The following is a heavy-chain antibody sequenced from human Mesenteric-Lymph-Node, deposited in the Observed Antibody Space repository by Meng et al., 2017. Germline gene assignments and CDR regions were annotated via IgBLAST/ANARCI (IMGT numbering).Heavy chain of an antibody. CDR1: GGSISSGDYY. CDR3: ARGPTTYFDY. D-gene: IGHD4-17*01. J-gene: IGHJ4*02. CDR2: IYYSGST. Sequence: QVQLQASGPGLVKPSQTLSLTCTVSGGSISSGDYYWSWIRQPPGKGLEWIGYIYYSGSTYYNPSLRSRITISVDTSKNQFSLRLRSVTAADTAVYYCARGPTTYFDYWGQGTLVTVSS. V-gene: IGHV4-30-4*01.